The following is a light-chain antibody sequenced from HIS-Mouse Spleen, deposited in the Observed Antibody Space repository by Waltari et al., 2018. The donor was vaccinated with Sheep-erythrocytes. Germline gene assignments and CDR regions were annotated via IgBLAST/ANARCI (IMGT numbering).Light chain of an antibody. CDR1: SSDVGGYTY. V-gene: IGLV2-11*01. Sequence: QSALTQPRSVSGSPGQSVTISCTGTSSDVGGYTYVSWSQQHPGKAPKLMIYDVSKRPSGVPDRFSGSKSGNTASLTISGLQAEDEADYYCCSYAGSYTLVFGGGTKLTVL. J-gene: IGLJ2*01. CDR2: DVS. CDR3: CSYAGSYTLV.